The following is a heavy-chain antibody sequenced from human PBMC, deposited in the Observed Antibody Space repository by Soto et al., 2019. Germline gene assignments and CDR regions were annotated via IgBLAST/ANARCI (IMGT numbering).Heavy chain of an antibody. Sequence: GGSLRLSCAASGFTFSSYAMSWVRQAPGKGLEWVSAISGSGGSTYYADSVKGRFTISRDNSKNTLYLQMNSLRAEDTAVYYCANQVEPGIAAAGTALNSYYYYYYMDVWGKGTTVTVSS. V-gene: IGHV3-23*01. CDR3: ANQVEPGIAAAGTALNSYYYYYYMDV. CDR2: ISGSGGST. J-gene: IGHJ6*03. CDR1: GFTFSSYA. D-gene: IGHD6-13*01.